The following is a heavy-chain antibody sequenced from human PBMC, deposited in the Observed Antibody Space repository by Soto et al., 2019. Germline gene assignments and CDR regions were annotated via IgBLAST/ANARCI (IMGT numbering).Heavy chain of an antibody. CDR2: VFYSGST. CDR1: GGSISSYY. CDR3: VREGSGYSFDY. D-gene: IGHD3-9*01. Sequence: KTSETLSLTCAVSGGSISSYYWSWIRQPPGKGLELIGYVFYSGSTNYSPSLKSRVTISLDTSKNRFSLKLNSVTAADTAVYYCVREGSGYSFDYWGQGTLVTVSS. J-gene: IGHJ4*02. V-gene: IGHV4-59*01.